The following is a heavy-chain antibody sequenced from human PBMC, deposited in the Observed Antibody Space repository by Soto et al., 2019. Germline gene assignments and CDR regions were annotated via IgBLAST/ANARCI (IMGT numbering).Heavy chain of an antibody. J-gene: IGHJ4*02. Sequence: GGSLRLSCSASRFMFSSYAMSWVRQAPGKGLEWVSAISGSSDSTYYADSVKGRFTISRDNSKNTLYLQMNNLRAEDTAVYYCAKDRGYSYGRNPLWGQGTLVTVSS. CDR2: ISGSSDST. V-gene: IGHV3-23*01. CDR1: RFMFSSYA. CDR3: AKDRGYSYGRNPL. D-gene: IGHD5-18*01.